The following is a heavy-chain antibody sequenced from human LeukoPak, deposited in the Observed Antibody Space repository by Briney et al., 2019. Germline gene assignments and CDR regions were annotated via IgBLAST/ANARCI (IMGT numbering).Heavy chain of an antibody. Sequence: PGRSLRLSCAASGFTFSSYAMHWVRQAPGKGLEWVAVISYDGSNKYYADSVKGRFTISRDNSKNTLYLQMNSLRAEDTAVYYCARDQIVGATSFDYWGQGTLVTVSS. CDR1: GFTFSSYA. D-gene: IGHD1-26*01. V-gene: IGHV3-30-3*01. CDR3: ARDQIVGATSFDY. CDR2: ISYDGSNK. J-gene: IGHJ4*02.